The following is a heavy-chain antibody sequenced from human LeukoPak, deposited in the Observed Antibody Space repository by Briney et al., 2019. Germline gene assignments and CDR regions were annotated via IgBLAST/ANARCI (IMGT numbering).Heavy chain of an antibody. D-gene: IGHD3-10*01. CDR3: AKAVVRGVIKNWFDP. J-gene: IGHJ5*02. V-gene: IGHV3-11*01. Sequence: GVSVTLSCTASGLTFNDYDMMWLPQAPGRGGVGGSYISSSGSMIHYADSVKGRFPLPRQNAKNSLYLQMNRVRGEDRAVYYCAKAVVRGVIKNWFDPWGQGNLLTVSS. CDR2: ISSSGSMI. CDR1: GLTFNDYD.